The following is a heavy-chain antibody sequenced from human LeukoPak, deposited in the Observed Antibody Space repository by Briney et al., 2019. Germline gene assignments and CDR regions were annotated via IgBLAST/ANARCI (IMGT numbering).Heavy chain of an antibody. D-gene: IGHD6-13*01. CDR3: ARDIVPFIAAAGTAGY. J-gene: IGHJ4*02. Sequence: GASVKVSCKASGYTFTSYGISWVRQAPGQGLEWMGWISAYNGNTNYAQKLQGRVTMTTDTFTSTAYMELRSLRSDDTAVYYCARDIVPFIAAAGTAGYWGQGTLVTVSS. CDR1: GYTFTSYG. CDR2: ISAYNGNT. V-gene: IGHV1-18*01.